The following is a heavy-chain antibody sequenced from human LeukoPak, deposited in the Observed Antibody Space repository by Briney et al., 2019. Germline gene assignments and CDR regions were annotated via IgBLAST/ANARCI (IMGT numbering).Heavy chain of an antibody. CDR2: FDPEDGET. CDR1: GYSLTEFS. Sequence: ASVKVSCKVSGYSLTEFSMHWVRQAPGKGLEWMGGFDPEDGETIYAQKFQGRVTMTEDTSTDTAYMELSSMRSEDTAVYYCATLAWTAPYGMDVWGQGTTVTVSS. V-gene: IGHV1-24*01. CDR3: ATLAWTAPYGMDV. J-gene: IGHJ6*02. D-gene: IGHD3/OR15-3a*01.